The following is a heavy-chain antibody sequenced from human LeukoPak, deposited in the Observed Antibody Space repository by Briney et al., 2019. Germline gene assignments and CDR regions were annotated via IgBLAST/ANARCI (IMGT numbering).Heavy chain of an antibody. J-gene: IGHJ5*02. CDR1: GDTFSSYA. Sequence: SVKVSCKASGDTFSSYAISWVRQAPGQGLEWMGGIIPIFGTANYAQKFQGRVTITADESTSTAYMELSSLRSEDTAVYYCARGKVPAAIGDSFGWFDPWGQGTLVTVSS. CDR2: IIPIFGTA. D-gene: IGHD2-2*01. CDR3: ARGKVPAAIGDSFGWFDP. V-gene: IGHV1-69*01.